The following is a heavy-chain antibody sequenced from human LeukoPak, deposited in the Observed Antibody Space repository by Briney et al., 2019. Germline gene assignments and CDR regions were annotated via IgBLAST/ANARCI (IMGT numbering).Heavy chain of an antibody. V-gene: IGHV3-7*05. Sequence: GGSLRLSCAASGFTFSSYWMSWVRQAPGKGLERVANIKQDGSEKYYVDSVKGRFTISRDNAKNSLYLQMNSLRAEDTAVYYCARGYYDILTGYYSDMFDYWGQGTLVTVSS. D-gene: IGHD3-9*01. CDR1: GFTFSSYW. CDR3: ARGYYDILTGYYSDMFDY. J-gene: IGHJ4*02. CDR2: IKQDGSEK.